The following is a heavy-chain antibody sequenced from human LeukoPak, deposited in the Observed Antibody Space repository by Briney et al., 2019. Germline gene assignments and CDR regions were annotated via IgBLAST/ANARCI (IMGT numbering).Heavy chain of an antibody. V-gene: IGHV4-39*07. CDR3: ARDLTSSHYGYGCFDY. Sequence: PSETLSLTCTVSGGSISSSSYYWGWIRQPPGKGLEWIGSIYYSGSTYYNPSLKSRVTISVDTSKNQFSLKLSSVTAADTAVYYCARDLTSSHYGYGCFDYWGQGTLVTVSS. CDR2: IYYSGST. D-gene: IGHD5-18*01. CDR1: GGSISSSSYY. J-gene: IGHJ4*02.